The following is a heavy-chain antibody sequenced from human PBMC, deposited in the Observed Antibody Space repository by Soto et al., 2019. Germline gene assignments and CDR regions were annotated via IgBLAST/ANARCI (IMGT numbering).Heavy chain of an antibody. CDR1: GFTFSSYA. CDR3: ARGQKVGATGRAYYYYGMDV. CDR2: ISYDGSNK. V-gene: IGHV3-30-3*01. D-gene: IGHD1-26*01. J-gene: IGHJ6*02. Sequence: SCAASGFTFSSYAMHWVRQAPGKGLEWVAVISYDGSNKYYADSVKGRFTISRDNSKNTLYLQMNSLRAEDTAVYYCARGQKVGATGRAYYYYGMDVWGQGTTVTVSS.